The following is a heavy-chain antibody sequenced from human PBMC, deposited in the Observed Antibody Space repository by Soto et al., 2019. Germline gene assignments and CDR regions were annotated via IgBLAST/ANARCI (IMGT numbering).Heavy chain of an antibody. J-gene: IGHJ4*02. CDR1: GYTFTAYS. CDR2: INPKNGDT. Sequence: GASVKVSCKASGYTFTAYSIHWVRQAPGQGLEWMGWINPKNGDTNTAQKFQGRVTMTRDTSITTAYMELTSLRSDDTAIYYCAREWGPAMVPRADYWGQGTLVTVSS. V-gene: IGHV1-2*02. CDR3: AREWGPAMVPRADY. D-gene: IGHD5-18*01.